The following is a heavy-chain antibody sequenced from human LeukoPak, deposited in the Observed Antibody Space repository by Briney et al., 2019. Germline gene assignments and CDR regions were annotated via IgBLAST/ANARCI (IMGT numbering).Heavy chain of an antibody. V-gene: IGHV4-4*07. CDR2: IYTSGST. CDR3: ARSMTTVTTSDY. CDR1: GGSISSYY. Sequence: SETLSLTCTVSGGSISSYYWSWIRQPAGKGLEWIGRIYTSGSTNYNPSLKSRVTISVDTSKNQFSLKLSSVTAADTAVYYCARSMTTVTTSDYWGQGTLVTVSS. J-gene: IGHJ4*02. D-gene: IGHD4-17*01.